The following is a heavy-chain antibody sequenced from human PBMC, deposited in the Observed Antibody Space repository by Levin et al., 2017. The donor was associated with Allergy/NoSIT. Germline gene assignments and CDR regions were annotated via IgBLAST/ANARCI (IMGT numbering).Heavy chain of an antibody. CDR1: GGSFSEYF. Sequence: SQTLSLTCAVYGGSFSEYFWTWIRQPPGKGLEWIGEINHSGYTNYRPSLKSRVTLSVDTTKNQFSLKLYSMTAADTALYYCARVYGSGSSRRPFDSWGQGTLVTVSS. J-gene: IGHJ4*02. V-gene: IGHV4-34*01. D-gene: IGHD3-10*01. CDR2: INHSGYT. CDR3: ARVYGSGSSRRPFDS.